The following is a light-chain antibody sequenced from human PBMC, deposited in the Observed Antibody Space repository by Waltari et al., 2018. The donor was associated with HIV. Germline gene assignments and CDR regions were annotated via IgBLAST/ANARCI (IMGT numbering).Light chain of an antibody. CDR3: QSYDSSLSGWV. V-gene: IGLV1-40*01. CDR1: SSNIGAGYD. J-gene: IGLJ3*02. CDR2: GNY. Sequence: QSVLTQPPSVSGAPGQRVTISCTGSSSNIGAGYDIHWYQQLPGTAPKLLIYGNYNRPSGVPDRFSGSKSGTSASRAITGLQAEDEADYYCQSYDSSLSGWVFGGGTKLTVL.